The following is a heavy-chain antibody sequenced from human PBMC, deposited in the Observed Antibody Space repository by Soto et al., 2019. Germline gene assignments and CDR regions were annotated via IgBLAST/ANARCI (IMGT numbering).Heavy chain of an antibody. V-gene: IGHV4-34*01. D-gene: IGHD2-15*01. CDR3: ARGHLPGGNTFYYAY. CDR1: GGSFSGNY. J-gene: IGHJ4*02. Sequence: QVQLQQWGAGLLKPSETLSLTCTVYGGSFSGNYWSWIRQPPGMGLEWLGEISHSGSGTNYNPSLNTRVTISVDSSKTQFALKLSSVTAADTAMYYCARGHLPGGNTFYYAYWGQGTLVTVSS. CDR2: ISHSGSGT.